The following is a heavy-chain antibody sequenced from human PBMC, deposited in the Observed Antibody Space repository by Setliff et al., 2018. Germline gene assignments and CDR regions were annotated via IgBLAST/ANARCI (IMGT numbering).Heavy chain of an antibody. CDR1: GGSFSDYY. V-gene: IGHV4-34*01. CDR2: IYHKGRA. Sequence: PSETLSLTCTVYGGSFSDYYWGWIRQPPGKGLEWIATIYHKGRAYYNPSLDSRVTISLDTSKNHFSLRLSSVTAADTAVYYCASPRRDDLDSPFDAFDIWGRGTMVTVSS. J-gene: IGHJ3*02. D-gene: IGHD3-3*01. CDR3: ASPRRDDLDSPFDAFDI.